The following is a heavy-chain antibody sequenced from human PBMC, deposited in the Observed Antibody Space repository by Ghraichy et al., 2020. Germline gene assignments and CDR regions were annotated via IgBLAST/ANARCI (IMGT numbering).Heavy chain of an antibody. CDR3: AKYGVRGGPYPNYYYYYGMDV. CDR1: GFTFSSYA. CDR2: ISGSGGST. Sequence: GGSLRLSCAASGFTFSSYAMSWVRQAPGKGLEWVSAISGSGGSTYYADSVKGRFTISRDNSKNTLYLQMNSLRAEDTAVYYCAKYGVRGGPYPNYYYYYGMDVWGQGTTVTVSS. V-gene: IGHV3-23*01. D-gene: IGHD2-15*01. J-gene: IGHJ6*02.